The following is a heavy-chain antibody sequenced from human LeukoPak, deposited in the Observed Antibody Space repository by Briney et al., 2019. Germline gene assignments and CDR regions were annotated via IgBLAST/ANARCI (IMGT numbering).Heavy chain of an antibody. Sequence: GGSLRLSCAASGFTFSNYWMHWVRQAPGKGLVWVSRISSDESSTTYADSVKGRFTISRDNAKNTLYLQMSSLRAEDTAVYYCARGTDYAVFDYWGQGTLVTVSS. CDR2: ISSDESST. CDR3: ARGTDYAVFDY. V-gene: IGHV3-74*01. CDR1: GFTFSNYW. J-gene: IGHJ4*02. D-gene: IGHD4-17*01.